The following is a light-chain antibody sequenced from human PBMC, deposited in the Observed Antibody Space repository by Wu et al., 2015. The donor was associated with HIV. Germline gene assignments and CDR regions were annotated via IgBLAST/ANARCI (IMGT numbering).Light chain of an antibody. CDR3: QQYGSSPVT. Sequence: EIVLTQSPGTLSFSPGQRVTLSCRASQSISGTHLAWYQQKPGQAPRLLISGASTRATGIADRFSGRGSGTDFTLIISRLEPEDVAVYYCQQYGSSPVTFGQGTKVKSN. CDR2: GAS. J-gene: IGKJ1*01. V-gene: IGKV3-20*01. CDR1: QSISGTH.